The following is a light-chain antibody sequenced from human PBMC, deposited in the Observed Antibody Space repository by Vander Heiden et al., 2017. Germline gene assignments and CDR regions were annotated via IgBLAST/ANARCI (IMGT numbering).Light chain of an antibody. CDR1: KLGDKY. Sequence: YDFTQPPSVSVSPGQTAPISFRGHKLGDKYTSWYQQRPGQSPLLVIYQDNKRPSGIPERVSASSSSNTATLTVSETQPLDAADYFCQAWNSNTAVFGGGTKLTVL. CDR2: QDN. CDR3: QAWNSNTAV. J-gene: IGLJ2*01. V-gene: IGLV3-1*01.